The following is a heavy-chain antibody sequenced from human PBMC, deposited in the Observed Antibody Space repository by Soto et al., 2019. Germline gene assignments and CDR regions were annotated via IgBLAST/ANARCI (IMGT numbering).Heavy chain of an antibody. Sequence: ASVKVSCKASGYTFTSYGISWVRQAPGQGLDWMGWISAYNGNTNYAQKLQGRVTMTTDTSTSTAYMELSSVTAADTAVYYCARDRRSDSSSSLSRGYMDVWGKGTTVTVSS. CDR2: ISAYNGNT. D-gene: IGHD6-6*01. J-gene: IGHJ6*03. CDR3: ARDRRSDSSSSLSRGYMDV. V-gene: IGHV1-18*01. CDR1: GYTFTSYG.